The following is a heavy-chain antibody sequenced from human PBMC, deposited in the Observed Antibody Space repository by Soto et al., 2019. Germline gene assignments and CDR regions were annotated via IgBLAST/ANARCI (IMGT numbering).Heavy chain of an antibody. D-gene: IGHD2-2*01. CDR3: AGGVVPDYYYFDY. J-gene: IGHJ4*02. V-gene: IGHV4-59*01. Sequence: SETLSLTCTVSGGSISSYYLSWIRQPPGKGLEWIGYIYYSGSTNYNPSLKSRVTISVDTSKNQFSLKLSSVTAADTAVYYCAGGVVPDYYYFDYWGQGTLVTVSS. CDR2: IYYSGST. CDR1: GGSISSYY.